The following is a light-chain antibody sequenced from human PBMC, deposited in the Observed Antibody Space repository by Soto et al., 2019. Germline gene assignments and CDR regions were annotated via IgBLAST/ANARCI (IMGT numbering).Light chain of an antibody. V-gene: IGKV3-20*01. CDR3: QQYGSSPLVT. J-gene: IGKJ5*01. CDR1: QSVSSGY. CDR2: AAS. Sequence: EIVLTQSPGTLSLSPGERATLSCRASQSVSSGYLAWYQQKPGQAPRLLIYAASSRATGIPDRFSGSGSGTDFTLTISRLEPEEVAVYYCQQYGSSPLVTFGQGTRLEIK.